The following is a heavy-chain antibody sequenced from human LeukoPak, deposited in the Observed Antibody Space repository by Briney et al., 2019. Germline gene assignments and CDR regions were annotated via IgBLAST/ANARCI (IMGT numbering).Heavy chain of an antibody. D-gene: IGHD3-22*01. CDR2: IYYSGTT. J-gene: IGHJ4*02. V-gene: IGHV4-39*07. CDR3: ARDEGSAYPFDY. CDR1: GGSINSSNYY. Sequence: PSEILSLTCTVSGGSINSSNYYWGWIRQPPGKGLEWIGSIYYSGTTYYNPSLKSRVTISIDTSKNQFSLKLSSVTAADTAVYYCARDEGSAYPFDYWGQGTLVTVSS.